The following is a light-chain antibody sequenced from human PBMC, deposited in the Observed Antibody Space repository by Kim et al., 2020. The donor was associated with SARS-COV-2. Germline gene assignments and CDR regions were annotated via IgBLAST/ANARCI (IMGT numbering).Light chain of an antibody. V-gene: IGLV3-21*01. J-gene: IGLJ3*02. CDR2: YDS. Sequence: SYELTQPPSVSVAPGKTARITCGGNNIGSKGVHWCQQKPGQAPVLVIYYDSDRPSGIPERFSGSKSGNTASLTINRVAAGDEADYFCQGWEVGDPVFGGG. CDR3: QGWEVGDPV. CDR1: NIGSKG.